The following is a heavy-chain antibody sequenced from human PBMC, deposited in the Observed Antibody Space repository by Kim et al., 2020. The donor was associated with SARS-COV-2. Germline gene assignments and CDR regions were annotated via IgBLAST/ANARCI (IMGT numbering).Heavy chain of an antibody. D-gene: IGHD6-13*01. Sequence: GGSLRLFCAASGFTFSSYAMFWVRQAPGKGLEWVSTVSAGGDSTYHADSVRGRFIISRDNSKNTLYLEMNSLRPDDTAAYYCAKDGAAGALEYWGQGTL. CDR2: VSAGGDST. CDR3: AKDGAAGALEY. V-gene: IGHV3-23*01. CDR1: GFTFSSYA. J-gene: IGHJ4*02.